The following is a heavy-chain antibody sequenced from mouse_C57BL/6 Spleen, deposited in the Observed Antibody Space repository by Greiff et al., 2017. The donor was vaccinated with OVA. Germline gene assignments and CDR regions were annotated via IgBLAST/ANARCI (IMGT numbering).Heavy chain of an antibody. CDR1: GYTFTDYN. V-gene: IGHV1-18*01. CDR2: INPNNGGT. CDR3: ARSYDGYPYAMDY. J-gene: IGHJ4*01. Sequence: VQLQQSGPELVKPGASVKIPCKASGYTFTDYNMDWVKQSHGKSLEWIGDINPNNGGTIYNQKFKGKATLTVDKSSSTAYMELRSLTSEDTAVYYCARSYDGYPYAMDYWGQGTSVTVSS. D-gene: IGHD2-3*01.